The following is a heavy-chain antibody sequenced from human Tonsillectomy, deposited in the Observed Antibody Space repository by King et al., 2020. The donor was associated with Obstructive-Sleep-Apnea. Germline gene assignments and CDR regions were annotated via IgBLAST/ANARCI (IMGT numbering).Heavy chain of an antibody. Sequence: QVQLVESGGGVVQPGRSLRLSCAASGFTFSSYAMHWVRQAPGKGLEWVAVISYDGSNKYYADSVKGRFTISRDNSKNTLYLQMNSLRAEDTAVYYCARDNGDYQDYWGQGTLVTVSS. D-gene: IGHD4-17*01. J-gene: IGHJ4*02. CDR1: GFTFSSYA. CDR2: ISYDGSNK. V-gene: IGHV3-30*04. CDR3: ARDNGDYQDY.